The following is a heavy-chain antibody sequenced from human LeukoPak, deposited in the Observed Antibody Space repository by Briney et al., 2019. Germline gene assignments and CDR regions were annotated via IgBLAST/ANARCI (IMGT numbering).Heavy chain of an antibody. CDR1: GFNFGDYG. CDR3: ARERTSGWDAFDF. D-gene: IGHD6-19*01. V-gene: IGHV3-33*01. Sequence: GRSLRLSCAVSGFNFGDYGMHWVRQASGKGLEWVAVIWYDGTNKYYADSVEGRFTISRDNSKNTLYLQMNSLRAEDTAVYYCARERTSGWDAFDFWGQGTLVTVSS. CDR2: IWYDGTNK. J-gene: IGHJ4*02.